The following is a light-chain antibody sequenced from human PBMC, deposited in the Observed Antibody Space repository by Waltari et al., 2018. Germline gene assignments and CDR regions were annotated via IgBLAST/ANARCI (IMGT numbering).Light chain of an antibody. CDR1: SSDVGGYNS. Sequence: QSALTQPRSVSGSPGQSVTISSTGTSSDVGGYNSVSWYQQHPGKAPKLIIYDVSKRPSGVPDRFSGSKSGNTASLTISGLQAEDEADYYCCSYAGSVVFGGGTKLTVL. J-gene: IGLJ2*01. CDR2: DVS. CDR3: CSYAGSVV. V-gene: IGLV2-11*01.